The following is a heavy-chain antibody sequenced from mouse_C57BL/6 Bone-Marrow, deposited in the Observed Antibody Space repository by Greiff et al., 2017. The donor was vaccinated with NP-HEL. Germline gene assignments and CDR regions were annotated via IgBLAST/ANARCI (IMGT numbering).Heavy chain of an antibody. CDR3: AVEYGSSPYWYFDV. Sequence: QVQLQQPGAELVKPGASVKMSCKASGYTFTSYWITWVKQRPGQGLEWIGDIYPGSGSTNYNEKFKSKATLTVDTSSSTAYMQLSSLTSEDSAVYYCAVEYGSSPYWYFDVWGTGTTVTVSS. V-gene: IGHV1-55*01. D-gene: IGHD1-1*01. CDR2: IYPGSGST. J-gene: IGHJ1*03. CDR1: GYTFTSYW.